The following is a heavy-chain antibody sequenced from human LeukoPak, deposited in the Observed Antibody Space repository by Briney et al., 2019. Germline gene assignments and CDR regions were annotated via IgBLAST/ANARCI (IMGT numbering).Heavy chain of an antibody. CDR2: IGSTGDT. Sequence: GGSLRLSCAASGFTFSSYDMHWVRQAPGKGLEWVSTIGSTGDTYYPGSVKGRFTISRENAKNSLYLQMNSLRAGDTAVYYCARQGIDYFGSGSYYPNPTGYYNGMDVWGQGTTVTVSS. CDR1: GFTFSSYD. D-gene: IGHD3-10*01. V-gene: IGHV3-13*01. CDR3: ARQGIDYFGSGSYYPNPTGYYNGMDV. J-gene: IGHJ6*02.